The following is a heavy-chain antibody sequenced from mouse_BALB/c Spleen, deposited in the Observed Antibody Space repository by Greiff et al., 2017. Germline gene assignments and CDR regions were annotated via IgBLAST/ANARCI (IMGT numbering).Heavy chain of an antibody. CDR1: GFDFSRYW. D-gene: IGHD2-14*01. V-gene: IGHV4-1*02. CDR2: INPDSSTI. CDR3: AREAGYHDY. Sequence: TASGFDFSRYWMSWVRQAPGKGLEWIGEINPDSSTINYTPSLKDKFIISRDNAKNTLYLQMSKVRSEDTALYYCAREAGYHDYWGQGTTLTVSS. J-gene: IGHJ2*01.